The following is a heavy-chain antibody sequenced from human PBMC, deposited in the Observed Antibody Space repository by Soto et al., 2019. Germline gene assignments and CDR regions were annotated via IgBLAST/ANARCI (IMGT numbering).Heavy chain of an antibody. Sequence: PGGSLRLSCAASGFTFSSYSMNWVLQAPGKGLAWVSSISSSSSYIYYADSVKGRFTISRDNAKNSLYLQMNSLRAEDTAVYYCARDLCSGGSCYGWDDAFDIWGQGTMVTVSS. CDR3: ARDLCSGGSCYGWDDAFDI. J-gene: IGHJ3*02. CDR2: ISSSSSYI. V-gene: IGHV3-21*01. D-gene: IGHD2-15*01. CDR1: GFTFSSYS.